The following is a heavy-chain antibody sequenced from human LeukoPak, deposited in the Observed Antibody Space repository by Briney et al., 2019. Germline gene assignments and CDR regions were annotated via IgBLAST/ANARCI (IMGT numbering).Heavy chain of an antibody. CDR1: GFTFSSYS. J-gene: IGHJ4*02. D-gene: IGHD6-13*01. CDR3: ARDSSSWYFDY. CDR2: ISSSSSYI. Sequence: GGSLRLSCAASGFTFSSYSMNWVRQAPGKGLEWVSSISSSSSYIYYADSVKGRFTISRDNAKNSLYLQMNSLRAEDTAVYYCARDSSSWYFDYWGQGTLVTVSS. V-gene: IGHV3-21*01.